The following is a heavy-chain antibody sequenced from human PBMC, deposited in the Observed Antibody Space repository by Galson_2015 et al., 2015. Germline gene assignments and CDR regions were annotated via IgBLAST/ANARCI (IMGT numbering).Heavy chain of an antibody. D-gene: IGHD2-2*01. V-gene: IGHV5-51*01. CDR3: ARSTSSMYAPDF. Sequence: QSGAEVKKPGESLKISCKGSEYSFTNYWIGWVRQMPGKGLEWMGTMYPPDSNTRYSPSFQGQVSISADKSINTAYLQWNSLKASDTAMYYCARSTSSMYAPDFWGQGTLVTVSS. CDR1: EYSFTNYW. J-gene: IGHJ4*02. CDR2: MYPPDSNT.